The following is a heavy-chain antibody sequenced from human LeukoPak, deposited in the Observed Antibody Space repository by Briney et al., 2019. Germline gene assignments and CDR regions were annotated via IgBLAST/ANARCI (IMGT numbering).Heavy chain of an antibody. Sequence: SETLSLTCTVSGGSISSYYWSWIRQPPGKGLEWIGYIYYSGSTNYNPSLKSRVTISVDTSKNQFSLKLSSVTAADTAVYYCARHEVGGVAGHFDYWGQGTLVTVSS. CDR2: IYYSGST. CDR1: GGSISSYY. CDR3: ARHEVGGVAGHFDY. V-gene: IGHV4-59*08. D-gene: IGHD3-3*01. J-gene: IGHJ4*02.